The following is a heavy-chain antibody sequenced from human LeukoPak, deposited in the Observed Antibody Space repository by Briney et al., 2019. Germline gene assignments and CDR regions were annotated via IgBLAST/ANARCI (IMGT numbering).Heavy chain of an antibody. CDR1: GYTFTGYY. J-gene: IGHJ4*02. Sequence: PSVKVSCKASGYTFTGYYMHWVRQAPGQGLEWMGWINPNSGGTNYAQKFQGRVTMTRDTSISTAYMELSRLRSDDTAVYYCARGRYYYDSSGYLFWGQGTLVTVSS. D-gene: IGHD3-22*01. CDR3: ARGRYYYDSSGYLF. CDR2: INPNSGGT. V-gene: IGHV1-2*02.